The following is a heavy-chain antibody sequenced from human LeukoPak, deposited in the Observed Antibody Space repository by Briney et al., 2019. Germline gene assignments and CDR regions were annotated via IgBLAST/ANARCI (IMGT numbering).Heavy chain of an antibody. CDR1: GGSISSGGYY. Sequence: PSETLSLTCTVSGGSISSGGYYGSWIRQPPGKGLEWIGYIYHSGSTYYDPSLKSRVTISVDRSKNQFSLKLSSVTAADTAVYYCARVQVLEWVSYDYWGQGTLVTVSS. V-gene: IGHV4-30-2*01. CDR2: IYHSGST. J-gene: IGHJ4*02. D-gene: IGHD3-3*01. CDR3: ARVQVLEWVSYDY.